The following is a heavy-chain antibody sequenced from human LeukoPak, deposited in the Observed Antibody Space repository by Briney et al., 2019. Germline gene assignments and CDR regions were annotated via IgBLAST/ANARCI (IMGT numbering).Heavy chain of an antibody. CDR2: INHSGST. CDR3: ARGNCSGGSCLADSPFDY. D-gene: IGHD2-15*01. Sequence: SETLSLTCAVYGVSFSGYYWSWIRQPPGKGLEWIGEINHSGSTNYNPSLKSRVTISVDTSKNQFSLKLSPVTAADTAVYYCARGNCSGGSCLADSPFDYWGQGTLVTVSS. CDR1: GVSFSGYY. J-gene: IGHJ4*02. V-gene: IGHV4-34*01.